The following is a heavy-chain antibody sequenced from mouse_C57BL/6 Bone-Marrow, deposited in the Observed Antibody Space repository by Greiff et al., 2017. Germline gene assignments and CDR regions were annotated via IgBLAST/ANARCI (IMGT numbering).Heavy chain of an antibody. J-gene: IGHJ2*01. D-gene: IGHD1-1*01. CDR1: GYSFTGYY. CDR2: INPSTGGT. Sequence: LVEPGASVKISCKASGYSFTGYYMNWVKQSPEKSLEWIGEINPSTGGTTYNQKFKAKATLTVDKSSSTAYMQRKSLTSEAAAVYYCAREGSSLDYWGQGTTLKGSS. CDR3: AREGSSLDY. V-gene: IGHV1-42*01.